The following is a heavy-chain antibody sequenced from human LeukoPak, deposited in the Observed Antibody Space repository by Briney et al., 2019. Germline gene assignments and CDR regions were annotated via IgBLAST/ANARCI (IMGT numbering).Heavy chain of an antibody. CDR2: IYYSGST. Sequence: PSETLSLTCTVSGDSISSYYWSWIRQPLEKGLEWIGYIYYSGSTNYNPSLKSRVTISVDTSKTQFSLKMNSVTAADTAVYYCARLQRITMAGPDYWYFDLWGRGTLVTVSS. D-gene: IGHD3-10*01. J-gene: IGHJ2*01. V-gene: IGHV4-59*01. CDR3: ARLQRITMAGPDYWYFDL. CDR1: GDSISSYY.